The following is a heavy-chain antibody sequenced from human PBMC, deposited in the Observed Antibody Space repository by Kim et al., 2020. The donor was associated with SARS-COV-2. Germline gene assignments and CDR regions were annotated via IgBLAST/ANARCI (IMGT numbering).Heavy chain of an antibody. J-gene: IGHJ4*02. Sequence: PSLKSRVTISVDTSKNQFSLKLSSVTAADTAVYYCARLFYYGSGSYLFDYWGQGTLVTVSS. CDR3: ARLFYYGSGSYLFDY. V-gene: IGHV4-39*01. D-gene: IGHD3-10*01.